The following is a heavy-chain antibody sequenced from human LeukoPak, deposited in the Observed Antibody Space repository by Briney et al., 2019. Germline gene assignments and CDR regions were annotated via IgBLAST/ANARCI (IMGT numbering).Heavy chain of an antibody. V-gene: IGHV3-11*04. Sequence: GGSLRLSCAASGFTVSSNYMSWVRQAPGKGLEWVSYISSSGGTIYYADSVKGRFTISRDNAKNSLYLQMSSLRAEDTAIYYCARDRGNWNYAAAFDVWGQGTMVTVSS. CDR3: ARDRGNWNYAAAFDV. J-gene: IGHJ3*01. CDR1: GFTVSSNY. CDR2: ISSSGGTI. D-gene: IGHD1-7*01.